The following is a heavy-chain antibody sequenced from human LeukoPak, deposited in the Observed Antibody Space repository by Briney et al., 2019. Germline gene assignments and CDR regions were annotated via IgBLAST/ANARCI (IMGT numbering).Heavy chain of an antibody. CDR2: INWNGGST. CDR1: GFTFDDYG. V-gene: IGHV3-20*01. Sequence: PGGSLRLSCAASGFTFDDYGMSWVRQAPGKGLEWVSGINWNGGSTGYADSVKGRFTISRDNAKNSLYLQMNSLRAEGTALHHCAGSAGEDYYYYMDVWGKGTTVTISS. J-gene: IGHJ6*03. CDR3: AGSAGEDYYYYMDV. D-gene: IGHD3-10*01.